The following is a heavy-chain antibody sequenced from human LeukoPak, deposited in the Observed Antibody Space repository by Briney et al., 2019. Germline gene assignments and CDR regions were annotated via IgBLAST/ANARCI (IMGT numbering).Heavy chain of an antibody. D-gene: IGHD6-13*01. V-gene: IGHV3-23*01. J-gene: IGHJ4*02. CDR3: AKDSGHSSSWYY. CDR1: GFTFSSYA. CDR2: ISGSDDST. Sequence: GGSLRLSCAASGFTFSSYAMNWVRQAPGKGLEWVSGISGSDDSTYYADSVKGRFTTSRDISRNTLYLQMNSLRAEDTAVYYCAKDSGHSSSWYYWGQGTLVTASS.